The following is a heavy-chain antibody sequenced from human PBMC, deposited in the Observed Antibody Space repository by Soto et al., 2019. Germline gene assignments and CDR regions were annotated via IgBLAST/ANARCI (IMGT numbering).Heavy chain of an antibody. V-gene: IGHV3-23*01. CDR1: GFTFSSYA. D-gene: IGHD6-6*01. Sequence: EVQLLESGGGLVQPGGSLRLSCAASGFTFSSYAMSWVRQAPGKGLEWVSAISGSGGSTYYADSVKGRFTISRDNSKNTLYLQMNSLRAEDTAVYYCAKHALLVPAAHTKYSSSSGYYYGMDVWGQGTTVTVSS. J-gene: IGHJ6*02. CDR2: ISGSGGST. CDR3: AKHALLVPAAHTKYSSSSGYYYGMDV.